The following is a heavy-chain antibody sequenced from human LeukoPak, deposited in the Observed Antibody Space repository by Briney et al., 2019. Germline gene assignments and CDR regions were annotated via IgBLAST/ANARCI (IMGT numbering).Heavy chain of an antibody. CDR2: ISSSSSTI. D-gene: IGHD6-19*01. J-gene: IGHJ4*02. CDR3: ARDNSGWTSPFDY. CDR1: GFTFSSYW. Sequence: GGSLRLSCAASGFTFSSYWMSWVRQAPGKGLEWVSYISSSSSTIYYADSVKGRFTISRDNAKNSLYLQMNSLRAEDTAVYYCARDNSGWTSPFDYWGQGTLVTVSS. V-gene: IGHV3-48*01.